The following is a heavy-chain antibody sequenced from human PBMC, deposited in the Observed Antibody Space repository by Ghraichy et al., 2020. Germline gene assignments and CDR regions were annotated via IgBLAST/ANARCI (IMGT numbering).Heavy chain of an antibody. CDR1: GYTFTSYG. CDR2: ISAYNGDT. CDR3: ARVDSSSWYDWYFDL. J-gene: IGHJ2*01. Sequence: ASVKVSCKASGYTFTSYGISWVRQAPGQGLEWMGWISAYNGDTNYAQKLQGRVTMTTDTSTSTAYMELRSLRSDDTAVYYCARVDSSSWYDWYFDLWGRGTLVTVSS. D-gene: IGHD6-13*01. V-gene: IGHV1-18*01.